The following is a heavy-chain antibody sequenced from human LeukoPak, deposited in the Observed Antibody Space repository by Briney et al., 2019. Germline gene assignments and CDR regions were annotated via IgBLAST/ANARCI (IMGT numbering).Heavy chain of an antibody. CDR1: GGSISSYY. D-gene: IGHD3-22*01. J-gene: IGHJ5*02. V-gene: IGHV4-59*01. Sequence: ASETLSLTCTVSGGSISSYYWSWIRQPPGKGLEWIGYIYYSGSTNYNPSLKSRVTISVDTSKNQFSLKLSSVTAADTAVYYCARGAGYYDSSGYIWFDPWGQGTLVTVSS. CDR2: IYYSGST. CDR3: ARGAGYYDSSGYIWFDP.